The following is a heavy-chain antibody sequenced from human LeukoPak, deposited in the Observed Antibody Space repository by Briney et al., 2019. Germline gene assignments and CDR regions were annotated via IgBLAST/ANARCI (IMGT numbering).Heavy chain of an antibody. CDR2: IYYSGTT. CDR1: GGSISSSSYL. Sequence: SETLFLTCTVSGGSISSSSYLWGWIRQPPGKGLEWIGSIYYSGTTYYNPSLKSRVTISVDTSKNQFSLKLGSMTAADTAVYYCARHNDASGSYYNLALDYWGQGTLVTVSS. V-gene: IGHV4-39*01. CDR3: ARHNDASGSYYNLALDY. J-gene: IGHJ4*02. D-gene: IGHD3-10*01.